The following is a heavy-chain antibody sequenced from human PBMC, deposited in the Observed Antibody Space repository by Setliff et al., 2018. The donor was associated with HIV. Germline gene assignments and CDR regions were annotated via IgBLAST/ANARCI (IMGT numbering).Heavy chain of an antibody. D-gene: IGHD6-19*01. J-gene: IGHJ4*02. CDR3: AGHAGGYSSGYFDY. V-gene: IGHV3-23*01. CDR1: GFTFSSYA. Sequence: QTGGSLRLSCAASGFTFSSYAMSWVRQAPGKGLEWVSAISGSGGSTCYADSVKGRFTISRDNSKNTLYLQMNSLRAEDTAVYYCAGHAGGYSSGYFDYWGQGTLVTVSS. CDR2: ISGSGGST.